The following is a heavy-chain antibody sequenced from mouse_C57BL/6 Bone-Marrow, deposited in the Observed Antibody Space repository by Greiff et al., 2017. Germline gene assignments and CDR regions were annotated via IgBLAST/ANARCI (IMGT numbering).Heavy chain of an antibody. CDR3: TRAGGTVDY. Sequence: QVQLQQSGAELVRPGASVTLSCKASGYTFTDYEMHWVKQTPVHGLEWIGAIDPETGGTAYNQKFKGKAILTADKSSSTAYMGLRSLTSEDSAVYYCTRAGGTVDYWGQGTTLTVSS. J-gene: IGHJ2*01. D-gene: IGHD4-1*01. CDR1: GYTFTDYE. CDR2: IDPETGGT. V-gene: IGHV1-15*01.